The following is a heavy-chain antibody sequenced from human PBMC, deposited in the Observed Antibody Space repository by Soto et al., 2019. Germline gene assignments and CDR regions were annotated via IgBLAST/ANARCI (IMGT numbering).Heavy chain of an antibody. CDR2: IYSGGST. V-gene: IGHV3-66*01. J-gene: IGHJ6*03. Sequence: GSLRLSCAASGFTVSSNYMSWVRQAPGKGLEWVSVIYSGGSTYYADSVKGRFTISRDNSKNTLYLQMNSLRAEDTAVYYCAAWSGYYGNYYYYYMDVWGKGTTVTVSS. CDR3: AAWSGYYGNYYYYYMDV. CDR1: GFTVSSNY. D-gene: IGHD3-3*01.